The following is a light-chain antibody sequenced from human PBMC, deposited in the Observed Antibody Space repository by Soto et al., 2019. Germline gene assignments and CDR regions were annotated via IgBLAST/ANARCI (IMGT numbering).Light chain of an antibody. CDR3: QRYNNY. V-gene: IGKV1-5*01. CDR1: QNISKW. Sequence: DFQMTQSPSTLSASVGDRVTITCRASQNISKWLAWYQLKPGRAPNLLIYDTSILKSGVPSRFSGSGSGTEFTLTISSPQPDDFATYYCQRYNNYFGLGTKVEIK. J-gene: IGKJ2*01. CDR2: DTS.